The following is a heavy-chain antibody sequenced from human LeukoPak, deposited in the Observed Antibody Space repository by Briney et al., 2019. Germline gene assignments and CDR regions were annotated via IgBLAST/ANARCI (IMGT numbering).Heavy chain of an antibody. Sequence: GGSLRLSCAASGFTFNSYWMTWVRQAPGKVLEWVANIKQDGSEKYYVDSVKGRFTISRDNAKSSLYLQMNSLRAEVTAVYYCARGGSSYDYWGQGTLVTVSS. V-gene: IGHV3-7*01. CDR2: IKQDGSEK. J-gene: IGHJ4*02. CDR3: ARGGSSYDY. D-gene: IGHD6-6*01. CDR1: GFTFNSYW.